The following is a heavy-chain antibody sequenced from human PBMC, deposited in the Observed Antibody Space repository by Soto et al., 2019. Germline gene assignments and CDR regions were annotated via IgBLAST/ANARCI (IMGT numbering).Heavy chain of an antibody. D-gene: IGHD3-9*01. V-gene: IGHV4-31*03. CDR2: IYYSGST. J-gene: IGHJ4*02. CDR1: GGSISSGGYY. CDR3: ARGRYFDWLVDL. Sequence: QVQLQESGPGLVKPSQTLSLTCTVSGGSISSGGYYWSWIRQHPGKGLEWIRYIYYSGSTYYNPSLKSRVTISVDTSKNQFSLKLSSVTAADTAVYYCARGRYFDWLVDLWGQGTLVTVSS.